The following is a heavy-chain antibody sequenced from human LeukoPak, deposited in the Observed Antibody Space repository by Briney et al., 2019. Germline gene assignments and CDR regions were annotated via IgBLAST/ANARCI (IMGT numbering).Heavy chain of an antibody. CDR1: GFTFSNYG. CDR2: ISSDSSSI. Sequence: AGGSLRLSCAASGFTFSNYGMNWVRQAPGKGLEWVSYISSDSSSISYADSVKGRFTISRDNAKNSLYLQMNSLRDEDTAVYYCARDYHGNNWYYFDYWGQGTLVAVSS. V-gene: IGHV3-48*02. CDR3: ARDYHGNNWYYFDY. J-gene: IGHJ4*02. D-gene: IGHD1-1*01.